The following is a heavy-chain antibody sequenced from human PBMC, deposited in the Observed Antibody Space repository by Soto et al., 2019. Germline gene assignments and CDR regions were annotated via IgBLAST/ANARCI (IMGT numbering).Heavy chain of an antibody. J-gene: IGHJ6*03. CDR2: ANSDGSSP. D-gene: IGHD3-10*01. Sequence: GGSLRLSCAASGFTFPNYWMHWVRQGPGKGLMWVSRANSDGSSPSYADSVKGRFTISRDNAKNTVYLQMSSLRAEGTAVYYCARGTGALDYYYMDVWGKGTTVTVSS. CDR1: GFTFPNYW. V-gene: IGHV3-74*01. CDR3: ARGTGALDYYYMDV.